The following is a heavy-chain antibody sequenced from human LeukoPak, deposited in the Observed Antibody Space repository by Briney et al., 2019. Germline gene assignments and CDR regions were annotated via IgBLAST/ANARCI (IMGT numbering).Heavy chain of an antibody. CDR3: ARSLSGSYYGVYFDY. Sequence: ASVKVSCKASGYTFTSYGISWVRQAPGQGLEWMGWISAYSGNTNYAQKLQGRVTMTTDTSTSTAYMELRSLRSDDTAVYYCARSLSGSYYGVYFDYWGQGTLVTVSS. CDR2: ISAYSGNT. J-gene: IGHJ4*02. CDR1: GYTFTSYG. V-gene: IGHV1-18*01. D-gene: IGHD1-26*01.